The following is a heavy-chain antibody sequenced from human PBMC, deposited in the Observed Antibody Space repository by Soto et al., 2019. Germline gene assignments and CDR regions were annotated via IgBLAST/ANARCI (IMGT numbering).Heavy chain of an antibody. CDR1: GYTFTNYD. Sequence: QVQLVQSGAEVKKPGASVKVSCKASGYTFTNYDINWVRQATGQGLEWMGWMNPNSGNTGYAQKFQGRVTMTRNTSISTAYMELSSLRSEDTAVYYCSRGRDDPTLFDYWGQGTLVTVSS. V-gene: IGHV1-8*01. J-gene: IGHJ4*02. CDR3: SRGRDDPTLFDY. CDR2: MNPNSGNT. D-gene: IGHD3-10*01.